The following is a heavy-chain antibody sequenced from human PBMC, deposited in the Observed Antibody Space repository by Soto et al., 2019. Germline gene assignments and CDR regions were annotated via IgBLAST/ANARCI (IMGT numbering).Heavy chain of an antibody. D-gene: IGHD2-2*01. J-gene: IGHJ3*02. CDR1: GGSISSSIYY. V-gene: IGHV4-39*02. Sequence: SETLSLTCTVSGGSISSSIYYWGWIRQPPGKGLEWIGNIYYSGSTYYNPSLNSRLTMSVDTSKNQFSLNLSSVTAADTAVYYCARDSDQLLWSSAFDIWGQGTMVTVSS. CDR2: IYYSGST. CDR3: ARDSDQLLWSSAFDI.